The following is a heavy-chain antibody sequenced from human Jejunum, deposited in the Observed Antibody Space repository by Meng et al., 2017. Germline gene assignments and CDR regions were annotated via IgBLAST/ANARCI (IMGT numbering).Heavy chain of an antibody. V-gene: IGHV3-21*01. D-gene: IGHD1-26*01. CDR3: ARSDGIGPYAFEM. CDR1: GFTFSTYC. CDR2: ISYRSSYI. Sequence: GESLKISCAASGFTFSTYCMDWVRQAPGKGLEWVSSISYRSSYIYNSDSVTGRFIISRGDTKNSHYLQMNSLRVENTAVYYCARSDGIGPYAFEMWGQGTLVTVSS. J-gene: IGHJ3*02.